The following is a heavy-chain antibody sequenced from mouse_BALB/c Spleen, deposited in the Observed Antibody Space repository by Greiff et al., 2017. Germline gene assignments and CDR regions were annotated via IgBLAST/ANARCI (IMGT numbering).Heavy chain of an antibody. J-gene: IGHJ4*01. CDR1: GYAFSSYW. CDR3: AKTDRYDGDYYAMDY. CDR2: IYPGDGDT. D-gene: IGHD2-14*01. Sequence: VQLQQSGAELVRPGSSVKISCKASGYAFSSYWMNWVKQRPGQGLEWIGQIYPGDGDTNYNGKFKGKATLTADKSSSTAYMQLSSLTSEDSAVYFCAKTDRYDGDYYAMDYWGQGTSVTVSS. V-gene: IGHV1-80*01.